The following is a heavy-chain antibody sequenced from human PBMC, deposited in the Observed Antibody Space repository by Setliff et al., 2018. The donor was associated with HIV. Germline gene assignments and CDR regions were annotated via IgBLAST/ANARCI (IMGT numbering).Heavy chain of an antibody. V-gene: IGHV1-18*01. CDR1: GYTFTSYG. J-gene: IGHJ3*02. CDR3: ATTKYSGSYAGGGAFDI. Sequence: ASVKVSCKASGYTFTSYGISWVRQAPGQGLEWMGWISAYNGNTNYAQKLQGRVTMTTDTSTSTAYMELSSLRSEDTAVYYCATTKYSGSYAGGGAFDIWGQGTMVTVSS. CDR2: ISAYNGNT. D-gene: IGHD1-26*01.